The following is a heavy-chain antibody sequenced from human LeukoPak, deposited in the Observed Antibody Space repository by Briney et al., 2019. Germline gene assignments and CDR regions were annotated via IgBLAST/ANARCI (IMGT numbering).Heavy chain of an antibody. CDR3: ASDQEDNYYDI. CDR1: GYTFTSYG. Sequence: GASVKVSCKASGYTFTSYGISWVRQAPGQGLEWMGWISAYNGNTNYAQKLQGRVTMTTDTSTSTAYMELRSLRSDNTAVYYCASDQEDNYYDIWGQGTMVTVSS. J-gene: IGHJ3*02. CDR2: ISAYNGNT. D-gene: IGHD3-10*01. V-gene: IGHV1-18*01.